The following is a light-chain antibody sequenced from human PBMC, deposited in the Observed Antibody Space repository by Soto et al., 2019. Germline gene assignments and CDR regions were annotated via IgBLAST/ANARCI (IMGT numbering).Light chain of an antibody. V-gene: IGLV3-1*01. CDR2: QDS. Sequence: SYELTQPPSVSVSPGQRASITCSGGKLGDKYACWYQQKPGQSPVLVIYQDSKRPSGIPERFSGSNSGNTATLTISGTQAMDEADYYCQAWDSSTEVFGGGTKLTVL. CDR1: KLGDKY. J-gene: IGLJ2*01. CDR3: QAWDSSTEV.